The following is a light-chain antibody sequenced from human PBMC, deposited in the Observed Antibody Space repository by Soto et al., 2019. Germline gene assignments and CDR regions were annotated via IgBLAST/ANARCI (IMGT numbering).Light chain of an antibody. J-gene: IGKJ1*01. Sequence: DIVMTQSPDSLAVSLGERATINCKSSQSVLYSSNNKNYLAWYQQKPGQPPKLLIFWASTRESGVPDRFSVSGSGTDFTLTISSLQAEDVAVYYCQQYYSPLWTFGQGTKVEIK. CDR3: QQYYSPLWT. CDR1: QSVLYSSNNKNY. CDR2: WAS. V-gene: IGKV4-1*01.